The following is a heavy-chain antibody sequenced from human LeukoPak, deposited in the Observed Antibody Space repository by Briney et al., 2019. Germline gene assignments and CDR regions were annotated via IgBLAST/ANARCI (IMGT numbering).Heavy chain of an antibody. Sequence: PGGSLRLSCAASGFTFSSYAMHWVRQAPGKGLEWVAVISYDGSNKCYADSVKGRFTISRDNSKNTLYLQMNSLRAEDTAVYYCARDEVFSSFDYWGQGTLVTVSS. J-gene: IGHJ4*02. CDR2: ISYDGSNK. D-gene: IGHD3-10*02. V-gene: IGHV3-30-3*01. CDR3: ARDEVFSSFDY. CDR1: GFTFSSYA.